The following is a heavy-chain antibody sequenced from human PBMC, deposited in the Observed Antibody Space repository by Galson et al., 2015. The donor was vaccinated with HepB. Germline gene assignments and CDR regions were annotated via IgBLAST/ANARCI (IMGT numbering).Heavy chain of an antibody. V-gene: IGHV3-30*18. Sequence: SLRLSCAASGFTFSSYGMHWVRQAPGKGLEWVAVISYDGSNKYYADSVKGRFTISRDNSKNTLYLQMNSLRAEDTAVYYCAKDYYDTSGYYEQYYYYGMDVWGQGTTVTVSS. CDR1: GFTFSSYG. CDR2: ISYDGSNK. D-gene: IGHD3-22*01. CDR3: AKDYYDTSGYYEQYYYYGMDV. J-gene: IGHJ6*02.